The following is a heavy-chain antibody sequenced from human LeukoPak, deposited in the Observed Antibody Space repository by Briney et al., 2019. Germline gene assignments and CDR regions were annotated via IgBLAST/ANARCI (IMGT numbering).Heavy chain of an antibody. J-gene: IGHJ6*03. Sequence: TGGSLRLSCAASGFTFSSDWMSWVRQAPGKGLEGVASIKQDGGEKYYVESVKGRFTISRDNAKNSLYLQMNSLRAEDTAVYYCARDLLRFGELGYGYYYYMDVWGKGTTVPIPS. CDR2: IKQDGGEK. CDR1: GFTFSSDW. D-gene: IGHD3-10*01. V-gene: IGHV3-7*01. CDR3: ARDLLRFGELGYGYYYYMDV.